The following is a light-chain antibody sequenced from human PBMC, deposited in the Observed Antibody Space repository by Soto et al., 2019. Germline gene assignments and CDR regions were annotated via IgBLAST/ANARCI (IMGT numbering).Light chain of an antibody. J-gene: IGKJ1*01. CDR3: QQRSKWRT. CDR2: DAS. V-gene: IGKV3-11*01. Sequence: EIVLTQSPGTLSLSPGERAALSCRASQSVSSYLAWYQQKPGQAPRLLIYDASKRATGTPARFSGSGFGTDYTLTISSLEPEDFAVYYCQQRSKWRTFGQGTKVDIK. CDR1: QSVSSY.